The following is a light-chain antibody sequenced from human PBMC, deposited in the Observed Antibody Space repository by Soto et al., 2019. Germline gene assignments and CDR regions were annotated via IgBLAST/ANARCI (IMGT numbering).Light chain of an antibody. CDR2: EGS. CDR1: SSDVGSYNL. CDR3: SSYARNRDVV. Sequence: QSDLTQPASVSGSPGQSITISCTGTSSDVGSYNLVSWYQQHPGKAPKLMIYEGSKRPSGVSNRFSGSKSGNTASLTISGLQAEDEADYYCSSYARNRDVVFGEGTKRTVL. V-gene: IGLV2-23*01. J-gene: IGLJ2*01.